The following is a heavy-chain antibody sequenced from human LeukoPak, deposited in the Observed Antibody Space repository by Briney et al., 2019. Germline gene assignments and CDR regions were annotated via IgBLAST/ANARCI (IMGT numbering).Heavy chain of an antibody. CDR1: GFTFSNAW. Sequence: GGSLRLSCAASGFTFSNAWMTWVRQAPGKGLEWAGRIKSESVGGAIDYAAPVKGRFTISRDDSRNTVYLQMNSLKTEDTAFYYCTTTYHYDSSGYSSYYWGQGTLVTVSS. CDR3: TTTYHYDSSGYSSYY. J-gene: IGHJ4*02. V-gene: IGHV3-15*01. CDR2: IKSESVGGAI. D-gene: IGHD3-22*01.